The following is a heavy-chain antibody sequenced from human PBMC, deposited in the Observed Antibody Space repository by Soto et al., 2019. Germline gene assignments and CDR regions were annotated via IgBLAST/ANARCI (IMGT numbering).Heavy chain of an antibody. V-gene: IGHV3-15*01. J-gene: IGHJ4*02. CDR2: IKSKTDGGTT. D-gene: IGHD3-10*01. CDR3: TTDFTHYYGSGSYYGY. Sequence: GGSLRLSCAASGFTFSNAWMSWVRQAPGKGLEWVGRIKSKTDGGTTDYAAPVKGRFTISRDDSKNTLYLQMNSLKTDDTAVYYCTTDFTHYYGSGSYYGYWGQGTLVTVSS. CDR1: GFTFSNAW.